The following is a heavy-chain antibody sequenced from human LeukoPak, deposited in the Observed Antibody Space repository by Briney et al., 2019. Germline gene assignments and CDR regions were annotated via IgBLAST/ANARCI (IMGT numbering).Heavy chain of an antibody. J-gene: IGHJ4*02. D-gene: IGHD5-24*01. CDR1: GVSFRGYY. CDR3: ARGPGTRWLRPLDY. CDR2: INQSGST. V-gene: IGHV4-34*01. Sequence: KPSETLSLTCAVYGVSFRGYYWSWIRQPPGKGREWIGEINQSGSTNYNPSLKSRVTISVDTSNTQFSLKLSSLTAADTAVYYCARGPGTRWLRPLDYWGQGTLVTVSS.